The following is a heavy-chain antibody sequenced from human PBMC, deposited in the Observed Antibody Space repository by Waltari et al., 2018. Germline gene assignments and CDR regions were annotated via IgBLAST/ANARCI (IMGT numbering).Heavy chain of an antibody. J-gene: IGHJ4*02. CDR1: GFTVSTTH. CDR3: ATARDEKTAMVYFDN. V-gene: IGHV3-66*02. D-gene: IGHD5-18*01. CDR2: IYPAGSD. Sequence: EVKLVESGGGLVHPGGSLRLSCAASGFTVSTTHMSWVRQAPGKGLEWVSIIYPAGSDYNADSVEGRFTISRDISNNMVHLQMNNLRLDDSATYYCATARDEKTAMVYFDNWGQGTLVSVSS.